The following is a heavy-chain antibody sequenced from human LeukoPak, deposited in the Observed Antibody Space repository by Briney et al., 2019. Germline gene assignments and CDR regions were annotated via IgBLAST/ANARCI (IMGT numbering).Heavy chain of an antibody. CDR1: GFTFSNHG. V-gene: IGHV3-33*01. Sequence: GGSLRLSCAASGFTFSNHGMHWVRQAPGKGLEGVVVIWYDGSNKLYADSVKGRFTIYRDNSKNTLYLQMNSLRVEDTAVYYCARDVSSRRLDYWGEGTLVTVSS. J-gene: IGHJ4*02. D-gene: IGHD5/OR15-5a*01. CDR2: IWYDGSNK. CDR3: ARDVSSRRLDY.